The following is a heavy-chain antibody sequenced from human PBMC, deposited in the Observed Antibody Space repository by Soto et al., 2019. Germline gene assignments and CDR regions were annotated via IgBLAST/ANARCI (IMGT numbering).Heavy chain of an antibody. CDR1: GFTFSSYA. Sequence: PGGSLRLSCAASGFTFSSYAMHWVRQAPGKGLEWVAVISYDGSNKYYADYVKGRFTISRDNSKNTLYLQMNSLRAEDTAVYYCARVKLGGIAVAGYYGMDVWGQGTTVTVSS. CDR3: ARVKLGGIAVAGYYGMDV. V-gene: IGHV3-30-3*01. CDR2: ISYDGSNK. D-gene: IGHD6-19*01. J-gene: IGHJ6*02.